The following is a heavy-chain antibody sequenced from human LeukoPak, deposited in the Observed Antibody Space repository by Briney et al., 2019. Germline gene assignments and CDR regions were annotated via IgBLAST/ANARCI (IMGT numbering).Heavy chain of an antibody. CDR1: GGSFSGYY. V-gene: IGHV4-34*01. CDR2: INHSGST. Sequence: PSETLSHTCAVYGGSFSGYYWTWIRQPPGKGLEWIGEINHSGSTNYNPSLKSRVTISVDTSKNQFSLKLSSVTAADTAVYYCARLRRAVAGNIDYWGQGTLVTVSS. CDR3: ARLRRAVAGNIDY. J-gene: IGHJ4*02. D-gene: IGHD6-19*01.